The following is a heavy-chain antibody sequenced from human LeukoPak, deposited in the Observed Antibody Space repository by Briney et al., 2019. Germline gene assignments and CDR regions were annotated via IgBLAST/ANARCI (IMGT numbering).Heavy chain of an antibody. CDR3: AKDLASSLSFFY. J-gene: IGHJ4*02. V-gene: IGHV3-30*18. Sequence: RSLRLSCAGSGFTFSSYGMHWVRQAPGKGLEWVAVISYDGSNKYYADSVKGRFTISRDNSKNTLYLQMNSLRAEDTAVYYCAKDLASSLSFFYWGQGTLVTVSS. CDR2: ISYDGSNK. D-gene: IGHD3-16*01. CDR1: GFTFSSYG.